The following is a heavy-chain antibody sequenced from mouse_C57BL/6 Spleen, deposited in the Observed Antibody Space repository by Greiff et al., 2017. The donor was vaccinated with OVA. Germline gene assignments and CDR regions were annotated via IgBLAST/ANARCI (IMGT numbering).Heavy chain of an antibody. CDR1: GFNIKDDY. CDR2: IDPENGDT. CDR3: TIDYGKGY. J-gene: IGHJ2*01. V-gene: IGHV14-4*01. D-gene: IGHD2-1*01. Sequence: EVQLVESGAELVRPGASVKLSCTASGFNIKDDYMHWVKQRPEQGLEWIGWIDPENGDTEYASKFQGKATITADPSSNTAYLQLSSLTSEDTAVYYCTIDYGKGYWGQGTTLTVST.